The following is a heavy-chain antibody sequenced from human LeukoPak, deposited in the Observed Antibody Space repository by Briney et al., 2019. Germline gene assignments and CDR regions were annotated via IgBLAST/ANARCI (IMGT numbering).Heavy chain of an antibody. CDR3: ARAGIVVVMTYYFDY. V-gene: IGHV4-4*02. CDR1: GDFITKSVW. Sequence: SETLSLTCAVSGDFITKSVWWIWVRQTPGKGLEWIGDIYHSGSTNSNPSLKSRVTLSLDKSKNQFSLKLSSVTAADTAVYYCARAGIVVVMTYYFDYWGQGTLVTVSS. D-gene: IGHD3-22*01. CDR2: IYHSGST. J-gene: IGHJ4*02.